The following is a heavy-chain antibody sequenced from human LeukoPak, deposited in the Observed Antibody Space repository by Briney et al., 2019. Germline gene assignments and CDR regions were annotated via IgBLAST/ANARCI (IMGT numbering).Heavy chain of an antibody. J-gene: IGHJ4*02. D-gene: IGHD5-18*01. CDR3: ARPEYRYGYILDY. CDR1: GYTFTGHY. CDR2: TKHDSGAT. V-gene: IGHV1-2*02. Sequence: GASVKVTCKSSGYTFTGHYIDWVRQAPAQGLEWMGWTKHDSGATNYAQKFHGRVTMTRKTSISTEHMELNTLTSDDTAVYCWARPEYRYGYILDYWGQGTLVTVSS.